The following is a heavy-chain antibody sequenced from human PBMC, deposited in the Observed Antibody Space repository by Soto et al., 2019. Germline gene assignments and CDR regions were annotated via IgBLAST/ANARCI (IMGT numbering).Heavy chain of an antibody. J-gene: IGHJ5*02. Sequence: ASVKVSCKASGYTLTGYYMHWVRQAPGQGLGWMGWINPNSGGTNYAQKFQGRVTMTRDTSISTAYMELSRLRSDDTAVYYCARGLIPRPHWFDPWGQGTLVTVSS. V-gene: IGHV1-2*02. CDR3: ARGLIPRPHWFDP. CDR1: GYTLTGYY. D-gene: IGHD3-16*01. CDR2: INPNSGGT.